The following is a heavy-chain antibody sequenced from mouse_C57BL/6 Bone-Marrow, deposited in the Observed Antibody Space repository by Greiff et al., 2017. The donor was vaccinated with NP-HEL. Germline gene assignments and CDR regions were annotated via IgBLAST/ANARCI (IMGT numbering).Heavy chain of an antibody. CDR2: INPSSGYT. CDR1: GYTFTSYW. D-gene: IGHD1-1*01. J-gene: IGHJ1*03. Sequence: QVQLQQSGAELVKPGASVKLSCKASGYTFTSYWMHWVHQRPGQGLEWVGYINPSSGYTKYNQTFKDKATLTVNKSSSTASMQLRSLTYENSADDYVAPHCYGSSYWYFDVWGTGTTVTVSS. V-gene: IGHV1-7*01. CDR3: APHCYGSSYWYFDV.